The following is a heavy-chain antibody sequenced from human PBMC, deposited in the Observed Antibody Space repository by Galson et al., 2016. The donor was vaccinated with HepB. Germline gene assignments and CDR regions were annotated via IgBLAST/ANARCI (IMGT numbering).Heavy chain of an antibody. J-gene: IGHJ4*02. CDR1: GFLINSNY. CDR3: ARGYTSGVPFW. CDR2: IYSGGSI. D-gene: IGHD2-8*01. Sequence: SLRLSCAASGFLINSNYMSWVRQAPGKGLEWVSIIYSGGSIQYADSVKGRFTVSRDTSKSLMFLQMNSLGAEDTAMYFCARGYTSGVPFWWGQGTPVTVPS. V-gene: IGHV3-53*01.